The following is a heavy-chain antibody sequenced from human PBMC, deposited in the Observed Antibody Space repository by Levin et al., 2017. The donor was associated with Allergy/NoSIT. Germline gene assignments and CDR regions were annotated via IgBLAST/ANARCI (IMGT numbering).Heavy chain of an antibody. V-gene: IGHV3-30*18. CDR3: AKDEHYLRCPDY. D-gene: IGHD4-17*01. Sequence: GGSLRLSCAASGFTFSSYGMHWVRQAPGKGLEWVAVISYDGSNKYYADSVKGRFTISRDNSKNTLYLQMNSLRAEDTAVYYCAKDEHYLRCPDYWGQGTLVTVSS. J-gene: IGHJ4*02. CDR1: GFTFSSYG. CDR2: ISYDGSNK.